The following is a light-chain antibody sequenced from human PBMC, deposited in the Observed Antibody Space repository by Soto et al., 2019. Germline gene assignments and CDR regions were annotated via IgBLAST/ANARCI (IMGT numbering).Light chain of an antibody. Sequence: EVVLTQSPATLSLSPGERATLSCRASESIGNYLAWYQQKLGQAPKLLIYDASHRAIGIPGRFSGDGSGTDLTLTIRGLAPEDFAVYYCQWRSDWPPRLTFGGGTKVEIK. CDR2: DAS. CDR3: QWRSDWPPRLT. CDR1: ESIGNY. V-gene: IGKV3-11*01. J-gene: IGKJ4*01.